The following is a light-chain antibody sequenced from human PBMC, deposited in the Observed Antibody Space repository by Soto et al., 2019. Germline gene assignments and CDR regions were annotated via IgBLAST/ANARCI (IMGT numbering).Light chain of an antibody. CDR2: DAS. V-gene: IGKV3-11*01. Sequence: EIVLTQSPATLSLSPGERVSLSCRASQSVSNYLVWYQQKSGQAPRLLIYDASKRAPGIPARFSGSGSETDFTLTITSLAPDDFAVYYCQQRSSWPYTFGQGTKLEIK. CDR3: QQRSSWPYT. J-gene: IGKJ2*01. CDR1: QSVSNY.